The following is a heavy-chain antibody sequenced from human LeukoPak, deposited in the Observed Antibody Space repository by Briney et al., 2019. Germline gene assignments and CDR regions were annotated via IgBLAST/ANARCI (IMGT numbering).Heavy chain of an antibody. Sequence: GGSLRLSCAASGFTFSNAWTSWVRHAPGKGLEWVGRIKSKTDGGTTDSAAPVKGRFTISRDDSKNTLYLQMNSLKTEDTAVYYCTTVVYSYGTYYFDYWGQGTLVTVSS. V-gene: IGHV3-15*01. CDR2: IKSKTDGGTT. CDR1: GFTFSNAW. CDR3: TTVVYSYGTYYFDY. J-gene: IGHJ4*02. D-gene: IGHD5-18*01.